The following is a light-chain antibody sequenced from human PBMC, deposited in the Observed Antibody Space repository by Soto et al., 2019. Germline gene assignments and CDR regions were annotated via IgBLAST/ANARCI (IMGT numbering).Light chain of an antibody. CDR3: PHFNSKVWT. V-gene: IGKV1-5*01. CDR1: QSVSRW. CDR2: EDS. J-gene: IGKJ1*01. Sequence: DIQMTQSPSTLSASVGDTVTITCRASQSVSRWLNWYQQKPGKAPRLLIYEDSNLESGVPMRFSGSGSVTECVRTIARLQPSDSATYYCPHFNSKVWTFGNGT.